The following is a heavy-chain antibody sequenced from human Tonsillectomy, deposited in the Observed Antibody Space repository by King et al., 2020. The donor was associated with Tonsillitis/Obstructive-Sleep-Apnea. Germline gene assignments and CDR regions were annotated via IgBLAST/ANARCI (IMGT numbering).Heavy chain of an antibody. D-gene: IGHD4-11*01. Sequence: VQLVESGGGLVQPGRSLRLSCAASGFTFDDHAMHWVRQAPGKGLEWVSGISWNSGSIVYADSVKGRFTISRDNAKNSLYLQTNSLRVEDTAFYYCAKGPYSNYVGGVDYWGQGTLVTVSS. CDR2: ISWNSGSI. J-gene: IGHJ4*02. CDR1: GFTFDDHA. V-gene: IGHV3-9*01. CDR3: AKGPYSNYVGGVDY.